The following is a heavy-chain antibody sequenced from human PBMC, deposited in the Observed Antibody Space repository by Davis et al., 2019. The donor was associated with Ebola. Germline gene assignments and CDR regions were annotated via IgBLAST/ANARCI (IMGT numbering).Heavy chain of an antibody. J-gene: IGHJ6*02. D-gene: IGHD3-3*01. CDR1: GFTFNYYW. CDR2: IKQDGSEK. V-gene: IGHV3-7*03. Sequence: GGSLRLSCTASGFTFNYYWMNWVRQAPGKGLEWVANIKQDGSEKYYVDSVKGRFTIPRDNAKNSLYLQMNSLRAEDTAVYYCARVFTYYDFWSGYYMVVGYGMDVWGQGTTVTVSS. CDR3: ARVFTYYDFWSGYYMVVGYGMDV.